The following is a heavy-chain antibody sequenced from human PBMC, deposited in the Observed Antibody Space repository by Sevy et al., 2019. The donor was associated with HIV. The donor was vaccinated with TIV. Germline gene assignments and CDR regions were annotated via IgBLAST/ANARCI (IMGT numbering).Heavy chain of an antibody. CDR1: GFTFSSSE. Sequence: GESLKISCAASGFTFSSSEMNWVRQSPGKGLEWLSYISSGGTTIHYADSVKGRFTISRDNAKNSLYLQMNSLGAEDTAVYYCARDGAHSSSYYFDYWGQGTLVTVSS. J-gene: IGHJ4*02. CDR3: ARDGAHSSSYYFDY. V-gene: IGHV3-48*03. CDR2: ISSGGTTI. D-gene: IGHD6-13*01.